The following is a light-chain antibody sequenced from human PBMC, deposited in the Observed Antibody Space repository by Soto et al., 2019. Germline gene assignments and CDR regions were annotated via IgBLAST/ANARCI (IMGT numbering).Light chain of an antibody. V-gene: IGLV3-9*01. J-gene: IGLJ1*01. CDR2: RDS. CDR3: QVWDSITGV. CDR1: NIGSKK. Sequence: SSELTQPLSVSVALGQTARITCGGNNIGSKKVHWYQQKPGQAPVLVIYRDSNRPSGIPERFSGSNSGNTATLSISRAQAGDEADYYCQVWDSITGVFGPGTKFTVL.